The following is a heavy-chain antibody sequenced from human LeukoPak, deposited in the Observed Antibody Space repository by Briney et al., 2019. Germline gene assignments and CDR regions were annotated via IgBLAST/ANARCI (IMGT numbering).Heavy chain of an antibody. J-gene: IGHJ3*02. Sequence: PSETLSLTCTVSGGSISSYYWNWIRQPAGKGLEWIGRIYTSGSTTYSPSLKSRITMSPDTSKNQFSLKLTSVTAADTAVYYCARDDGSGIRAFDIWGQGTMVTVSS. CDR1: GGSISSYY. V-gene: IGHV4-4*07. CDR2: IYTSGST. D-gene: IGHD3-10*01. CDR3: ARDDGSGIRAFDI.